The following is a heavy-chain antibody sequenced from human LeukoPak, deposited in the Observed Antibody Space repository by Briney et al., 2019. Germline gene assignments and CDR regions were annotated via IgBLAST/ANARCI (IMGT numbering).Heavy chain of an antibody. V-gene: IGHV3-21*01. CDR2: ISSSSSYI. D-gene: IGHD5-12*01. CDR1: GFTFSSYS. Sequence: GGSLRLSCAASGFTFSSYSMNWVRQAPGKGLEWVSSISSSSSYIYYADSVKGRFTISRDNAKNSQYLQMNSLRAEDTAVYYCARGPRGYSGYDPLSGAFDIWGQGTMVTVSS. CDR3: ARGPRGYSGYDPLSGAFDI. J-gene: IGHJ3*02.